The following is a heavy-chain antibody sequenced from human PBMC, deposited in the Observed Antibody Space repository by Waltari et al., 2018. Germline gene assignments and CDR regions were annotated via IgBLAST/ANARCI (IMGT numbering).Heavy chain of an antibody. CDR2: NYSGGST. CDR3: ASEYVAYGMDV. J-gene: IGHJ6*02. Sequence: EVQLVESGGGLIQPGGSLRLSCAASGFTVSSNYLSWVRQAPGKGLEWVSVNYSGGSTYYADSVKGRFTISRDNAKNTLYLQMNSLRAEDTAVYYCASEYVAYGMDVWGQGTTVTVSS. D-gene: IGHD2-15*01. V-gene: IGHV3-53*01. CDR1: GFTVSSNY.